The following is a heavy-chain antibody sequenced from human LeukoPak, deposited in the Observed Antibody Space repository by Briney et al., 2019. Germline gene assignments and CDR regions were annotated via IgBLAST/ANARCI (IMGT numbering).Heavy chain of an antibody. D-gene: IGHD2-21*02. CDR3: ASYLAEYCGADCFTYYFDS. CDR1: GFTFSSYA. Sequence: PGGPLRLSCAASGFTFSSYAMSWVRLAPGKGLEWDSVISGSGGSTYYADSVKGRFTISRDNSKHTLYLQMNSLRADDTAVYYCASYLAEYCGADCFTYYFDSWGQGTLVTVSS. V-gene: IGHV3-23*01. CDR2: ISGSGGST. J-gene: IGHJ4*02.